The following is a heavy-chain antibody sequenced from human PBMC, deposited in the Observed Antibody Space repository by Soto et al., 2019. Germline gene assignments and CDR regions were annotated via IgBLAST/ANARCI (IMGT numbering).Heavy chain of an antibody. D-gene: IGHD2-2*01. CDR1: GFTFSSYA. J-gene: IGHJ5*02. V-gene: IGHV3-23*01. CDR2: ISGSGGST. Sequence: GSLRLSCAASGFTFSSYAMSWVRQAPGKGLEWVSAISGSGGSTYYADSVKGRFTISRDNSKNTLYLQMNSLRAEDTAVYYCAKDGSGYCSSTSCSNWFDPWGQGTLVTSPQ. CDR3: AKDGSGYCSSTSCSNWFDP.